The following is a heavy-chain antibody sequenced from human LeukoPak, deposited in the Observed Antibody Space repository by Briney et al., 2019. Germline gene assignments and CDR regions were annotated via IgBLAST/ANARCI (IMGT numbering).Heavy chain of an antibody. CDR1: GGSISSSSYY. V-gene: IGHV4-39*01. CDR2: IYYRGST. J-gene: IGHJ4*02. CDR3: ARQGTAAVYYFDY. Sequence: SETLSLTCAVSGGSISSSSYYWGWIRQPPGKGLEWIGSIYYRGSTYYNPSLKSRVTISVDTSKNQFSLKLSSVTAADTAVYFCARQGTAAVYYFDYWGQGTLVTVSS. D-gene: IGHD6-13*01.